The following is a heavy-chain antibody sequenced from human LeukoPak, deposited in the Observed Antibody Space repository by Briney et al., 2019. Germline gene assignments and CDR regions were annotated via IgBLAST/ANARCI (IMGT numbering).Heavy chain of an antibody. Sequence: ASVKVSCKASGYTFTSYDINWVRQAPGQGLEWMGWINPNSGGTNYAQKFQGRVTMTRDTSISTAYMELSRLRSDDTAVYYCARSAYSSGWYVGCFDYWGQGTLVTVSS. CDR2: INPNSGGT. CDR1: GYTFTSYD. D-gene: IGHD6-19*01. J-gene: IGHJ4*02. CDR3: ARSAYSSGWYVGCFDY. V-gene: IGHV1-2*02.